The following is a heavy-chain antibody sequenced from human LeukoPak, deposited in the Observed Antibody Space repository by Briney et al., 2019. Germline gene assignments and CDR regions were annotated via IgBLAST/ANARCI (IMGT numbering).Heavy chain of an antibody. Sequence: PSETLSLTCAVYGGSFSGYYWSWIRQPPGKGLEWIGEINHSGSTNYNPSLKSRVTISVDTSKHQFSLKLSSVTAADTAVYYCARHPRYGSGSSRFDYWGQGTLVTVSS. J-gene: IGHJ4*02. CDR1: GGSFSGYY. CDR3: ARHPRYGSGSSRFDY. D-gene: IGHD3-10*01. V-gene: IGHV4-34*01. CDR2: INHSGST.